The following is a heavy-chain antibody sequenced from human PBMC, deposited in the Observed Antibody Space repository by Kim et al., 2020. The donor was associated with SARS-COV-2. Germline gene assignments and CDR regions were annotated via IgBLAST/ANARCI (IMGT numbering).Heavy chain of an antibody. V-gene: IGHV3-23*01. CDR2: ISGSGGST. CDR3: AKDTPITMIVVVIDAFDI. Sequence: GGSLRLSCAASGFTFSSYAMSWVRQAPGKGLEWVSAISGSGGSTYYADSVKGRFTISRDNSKNTLYLQMNSLRAEDTAVYYCAKDTPITMIVVVIDAFDIWGQGTMVTVSS. D-gene: IGHD3-22*01. CDR1: GFTFSSYA. J-gene: IGHJ3*02.